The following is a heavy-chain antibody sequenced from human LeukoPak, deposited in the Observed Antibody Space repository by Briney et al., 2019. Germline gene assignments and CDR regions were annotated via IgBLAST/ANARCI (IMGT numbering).Heavy chain of an antibody. CDR1: GDSVSSNSAA. D-gene: IGHD1-1*01. V-gene: IGHV6-1*01. Sequence: SQTLSLTCTISGDSVSSNSAAWNWIMQSPSRGLEWLGRTYYRSKWYNGYAVSVKSRITINPDTSKNQFSLQLNSVTPEDTAVYYCARDSSWNDVGYFDYWGQGTLVTVSS. CDR3: ARDSSWNDVGYFDY. J-gene: IGHJ4*02. CDR2: TYYRSKWYN.